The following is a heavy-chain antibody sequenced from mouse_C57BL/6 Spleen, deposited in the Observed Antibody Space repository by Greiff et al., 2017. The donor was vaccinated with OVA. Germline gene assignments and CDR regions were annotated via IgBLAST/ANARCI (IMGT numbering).Heavy chain of an antibody. V-gene: IGHV5-4*03. CDR3: ARGEGRYYAMDY. J-gene: IGHJ4*01. CDR2: ISDGGSYT. CDR1: GFTFSSYA. Sequence: DVMLVESGGGLVKPGGSLKLSCAASGFTFSSYAMSWVRQTPEKRLEWVATISDGGSYTYYPDNVKGRFTISRDNTKNNLYLQMSHLKSEDTAMYYCARGEGRYYAMDYWGQGTSVTVSS.